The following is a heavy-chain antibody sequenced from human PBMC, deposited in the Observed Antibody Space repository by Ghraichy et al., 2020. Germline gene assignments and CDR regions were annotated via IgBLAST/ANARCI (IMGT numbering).Heavy chain of an antibody. J-gene: IGHJ3*02. CDR2: INHSGST. CDR3: ARRAYSSGWYKNAFDI. CDR1: GGSFSGYY. V-gene: IGHV4-34*01. Sequence: SETLSLTCAVYGGSFSGYYWSWIRQPPGKGLEWIGEINHSGSTNYNPSLKSRVTISVDTSKNQFSLKLSSVTAADTAVYYCARRAYSSGWYKNAFDIWGQGTMVTVSS. D-gene: IGHD6-19*01.